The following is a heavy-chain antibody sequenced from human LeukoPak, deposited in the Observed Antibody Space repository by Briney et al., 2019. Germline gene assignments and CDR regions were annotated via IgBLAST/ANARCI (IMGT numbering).Heavy chain of an antibody. Sequence: GGSLRLSCGASGFTFSSYSMNWVRQAPGKGLEWVGFIRSKVYGGTPEYAASVKGRFTISRDDSKGIAYLQMNSLKTEDTAVYYCTRDQTPYYWGQGTLVTVSS. CDR2: IRSKVYGGTP. V-gene: IGHV3-49*04. CDR3: TRDQTPYY. CDR1: GFTFSSYS. J-gene: IGHJ4*02.